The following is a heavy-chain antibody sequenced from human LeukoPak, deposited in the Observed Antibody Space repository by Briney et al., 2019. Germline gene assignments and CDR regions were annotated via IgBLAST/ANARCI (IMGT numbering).Heavy chain of an antibody. CDR2: IYYSGST. D-gene: IGHD2-15*01. J-gene: IGHJ5*02. CDR3: ARLVRYCTGGSCSNWFDP. V-gene: IGHV4-59*08. CDR1: GGSISSYY. Sequence: SETLSLTCTVSGGSISSYYWSWIRQPPGKGLEWIRYIYYSGSTNYNPSLKSRVTISVDTSKNQFSLKLNSVTAADTAVYYCARLVRYCTGGSCSNWFDPWGQGTLVTVSS.